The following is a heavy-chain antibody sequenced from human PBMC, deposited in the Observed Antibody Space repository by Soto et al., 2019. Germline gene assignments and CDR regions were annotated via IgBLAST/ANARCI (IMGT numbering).Heavy chain of an antibody. Sequence: PSETLSLTCTVSGGSISSSSYYWGWIRQPPGKGLERIGSIYYSGSTYYNPSLKSRVTISVDTSKNQFSLKLSSVTAADTAVYYCARHLISDILTGYPYYFDYWGQGTLVTVSS. CDR2: IYYSGST. D-gene: IGHD3-9*01. J-gene: IGHJ4*02. V-gene: IGHV4-39*01. CDR3: ARHLISDILTGYPYYFDY. CDR1: GGSISSSSYY.